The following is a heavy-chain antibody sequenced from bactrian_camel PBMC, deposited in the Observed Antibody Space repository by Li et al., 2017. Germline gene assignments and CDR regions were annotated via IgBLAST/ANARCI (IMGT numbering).Heavy chain of an antibody. V-gene: IGHV3S1*01. CDR3: AAAQGLFRLSVLVSHCPAGEFGW. D-gene: IGHD3*01. CDR1: GVMGNRYC. Sequence: HVQLVESGGGSVQAGGSLRLSCIVSGVMGNRYCYAWFRQAPGKEREGVAAVYIGGGSAYYADSVKGRFTISRDHANNTVYLQMNDIEPADTAVYYCAAAQGLFRLSVLVSHCPAGEFGWWGQGTQVTVS. J-gene: IGHJ4*01. CDR2: VYIGGGSA.